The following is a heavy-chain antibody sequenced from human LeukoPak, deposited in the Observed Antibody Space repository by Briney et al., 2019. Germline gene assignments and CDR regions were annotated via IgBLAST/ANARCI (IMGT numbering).Heavy chain of an antibody. V-gene: IGHV3-21*01. CDR2: ISSSSSYI. D-gene: IGHD6-13*01. CDR1: GFTLSSYS. Sequence: PGGSLRLSCAASGFTLSSYSMNWVRQAPGKGLEWVSSISSSSSYIYYADSVKGRFTISRDNAKKSLYLQMNSLRAEDTAVYYCTRDPGSASATSAGALMYFDYWGQGTLVTVSS. J-gene: IGHJ4*02. CDR3: TRDPGSASATSAGALMYFDY.